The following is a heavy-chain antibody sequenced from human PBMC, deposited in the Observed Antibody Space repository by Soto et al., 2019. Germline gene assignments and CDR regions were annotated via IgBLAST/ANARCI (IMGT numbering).Heavy chain of an antibody. CDR3: ARSVEGHFDY. CDR2: ITSDTKTI. Sequence: EVQLVESGGDLVQRGGSLRLSCVASGFTFSVYSMNWVRQAPGKGLEWFAYITSDTKTIKYADSVKGRFTISRDNAKNAVSLQMISLRDEVTAVYYCARSVEGHFDYWGQGTVVTVSS. J-gene: IGHJ4*02. V-gene: IGHV3-48*02. D-gene: IGHD6-19*01. CDR1: GFTFSVYS.